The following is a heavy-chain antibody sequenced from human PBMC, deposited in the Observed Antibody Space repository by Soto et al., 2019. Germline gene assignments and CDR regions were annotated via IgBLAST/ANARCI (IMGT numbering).Heavy chain of an antibody. V-gene: IGHV1-8*01. CDR1: GYSFTSYD. CDR2: MNPNGGNT. J-gene: IGHJ6*02. D-gene: IGHD1-1*01. CDR3: ARARTGTHSMDV. Sequence: QVQLVQSVAEVKKPGASVKVSCKASGYSFTSYDINWVRQATGKGLVWRGWMNPNGGNTGYAQKFQGRVTMTRNTSISTAYMGLSRLRSEATAMYYRARARTGTHSMDVWGQGNTVTVSS.